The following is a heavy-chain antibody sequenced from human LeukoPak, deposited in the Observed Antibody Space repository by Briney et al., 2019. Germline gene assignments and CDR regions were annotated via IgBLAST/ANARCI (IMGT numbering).Heavy chain of an antibody. CDR2: IKSDGSDT. CDR1: GFTFSTYW. CDR3: ARGFWTGVEY. J-gene: IGHJ4*02. V-gene: IGHV3-74*01. Sequence: SGGSLRLSCAACGFTFSTYWMHWVRHAPGEGLVWVSRIKSDGSDTSYADTVKGRFTISRDNAKNTLYLQMNSLRAEDTAVYYCARGFWTGVEYWGQGALVTVSS. D-gene: IGHD3/OR15-3a*01.